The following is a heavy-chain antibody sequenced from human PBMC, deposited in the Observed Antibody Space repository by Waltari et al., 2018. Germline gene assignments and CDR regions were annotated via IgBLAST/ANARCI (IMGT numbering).Heavy chain of an antibody. V-gene: IGHV4-59*01. CDR3: ARGLRYSDFDY. CDR2: IYYSGST. J-gene: IGHJ4*02. CDR1: GGSISSYY. D-gene: IGHD5-18*01. Sequence: QVQLQESGPGLVKPSATLSLTCTVSGGSISSYYWSWIRQPPGKGLEWIGYIYYSGSTNYNPSLKSRVTISVDTSKNQFSLKLSSVTAADTAVYYCARGLRYSDFDYWGQGTLVTVSS.